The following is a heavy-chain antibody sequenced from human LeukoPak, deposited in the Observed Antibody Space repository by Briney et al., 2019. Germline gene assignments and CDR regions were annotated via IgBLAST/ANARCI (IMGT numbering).Heavy chain of an antibody. CDR1: GFTFSSYG. D-gene: IGHD3-3*01. J-gene: IGHJ4*02. V-gene: IGHV3-49*04. CDR3: TRDSYDFWSAIGNYYFDY. CDR2: IRSKAYGGTT. Sequence: GGSLRLSCAASGFTFSSYGMSWVRQAPGKGLEWVGFIRSKAYGGTTEYAASVKGRFTISRDDSKSIAYLQMNSLKTEDTAVYYCTRDSYDFWSAIGNYYFDYWGQGTLVTVSS.